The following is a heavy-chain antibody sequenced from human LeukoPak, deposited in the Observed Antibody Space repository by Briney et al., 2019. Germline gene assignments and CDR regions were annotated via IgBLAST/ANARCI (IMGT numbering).Heavy chain of an antibody. D-gene: IGHD6-13*01. Sequence: GGSLRLSCAASGFTFSSYGMHWVRQAPGKGLEWVAVIWYDGSNKYYADSVKGRFTISRDNSKNTLYLQMNSLRAEDTAVYYCARDRTPGIAAADYWGQGTLVTVSP. CDR3: ARDRTPGIAAADY. CDR2: IWYDGSNK. V-gene: IGHV3-33*01. CDR1: GFTFSSYG. J-gene: IGHJ4*02.